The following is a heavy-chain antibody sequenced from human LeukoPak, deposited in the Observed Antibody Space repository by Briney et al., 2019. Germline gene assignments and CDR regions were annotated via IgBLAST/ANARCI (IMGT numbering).Heavy chain of an antibody. V-gene: IGHV4-34*01. J-gene: IGHJ5*02. Sequence: SETLSLTCAVYGGSFSGYYWSWIRQPPGKGLEWIGEINHSGSTNYNPSLKSRVTISVDTSKNQFSLKLSSVTAADTAVYYCARVVGSAHGWFDPWGQGTLVTVSS. CDR1: GGSFSGYY. CDR2: INHSGST. CDR3: ARVVGSAHGWFDP. D-gene: IGHD3-10*01.